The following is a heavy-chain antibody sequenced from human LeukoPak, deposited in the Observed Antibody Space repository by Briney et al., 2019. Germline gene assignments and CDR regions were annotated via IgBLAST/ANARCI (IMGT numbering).Heavy chain of an antibody. CDR2: ISGSGGST. V-gene: IGHV3-23*01. CDR3: AAGGFWTAHYGMDV. CDR1: GFTFNSYA. Sequence: GGSLRLSCAASGFTFNSYAMSWVRQAPGKGLEWVSGISGSGGSTFYADSVKGRFTIARDNSTNTLYLQMNSLRAEDTAAYYCAAGGFWTAHYGMDVWGQGTTVTVSS. J-gene: IGHJ6*02. D-gene: IGHD3/OR15-3a*01.